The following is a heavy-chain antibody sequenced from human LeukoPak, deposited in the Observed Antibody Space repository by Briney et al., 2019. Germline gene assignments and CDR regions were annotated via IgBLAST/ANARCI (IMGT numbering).Heavy chain of an antibody. CDR1: GFTFGDYA. V-gene: IGHV3-49*04. J-gene: IGHJ6*02. CDR2: VRSKAYGGTT. CDR3: TRTVEHGVIGGYYYYYGMDV. D-gene: IGHD3-10*01. Sequence: GGSLRLSCTASGFTFGDYAMSWVRQAPGKGLEWVGFVRSKAYGGTTEYAASVKGRFTISRDDSKSIAYLQMNSLKTEDTAVYYCTRTVEHGVIGGYYYYYGMDVWGQGTTVTVSS.